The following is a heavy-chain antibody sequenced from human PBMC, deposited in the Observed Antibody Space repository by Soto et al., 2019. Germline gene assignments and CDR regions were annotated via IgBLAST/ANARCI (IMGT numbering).Heavy chain of an antibody. CDR2: ISYDGSNK. CDR1: GSTFSSYA. CDR3: ASHGDYYSSSSDFGDY. Sequence: PGGSLRLSCAASGSTFSSYAMHWVRQAPGKGLEWVAVISYDGSNKYYADSVKGRFTISRDNSKNTLYLQMNSLRAEDTAVYYCASHGDYYSSSSDFGDYWGQGTLVTVSS. J-gene: IGHJ4*02. V-gene: IGHV3-30-3*01. D-gene: IGHD6-6*01.